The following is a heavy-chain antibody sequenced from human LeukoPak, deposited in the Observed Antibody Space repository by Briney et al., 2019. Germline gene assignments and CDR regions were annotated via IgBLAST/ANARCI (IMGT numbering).Heavy chain of an antibody. CDR3: ARTLSGWNYVDY. CDR2: IIPILGIA. V-gene: IGHV1-69*02. J-gene: IGHJ4*02. CDR1: GGTFSSYT. Sequence: GASVKVSCKASGGTFSSYTISWVRQAPGQGLEWMGRIIPILGIANYAQKFQGRVTITADKSTSTAYMELSSLRSEDTAVYYCARTLSGWNYVDYWGQGTLVSVSS. D-gene: IGHD6-19*01.